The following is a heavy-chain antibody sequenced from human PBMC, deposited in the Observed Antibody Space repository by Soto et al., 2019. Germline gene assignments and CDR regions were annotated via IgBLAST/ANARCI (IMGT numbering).Heavy chain of an antibody. CDR3: ASAYGSGSIPDY. CDR1: GGTFSSYA. CDR2: IIPIFGTA. Sequence: SVKVSCKASGGTFSSYAISWVRQAPGQGLEWMGGIIPIFGTANYAQKFQGRVAITADKSTSTAYMELSSLRSEDTAVYYCASAYGSGSIPDYLGQGTLVTVSS. J-gene: IGHJ4*02. V-gene: IGHV1-69*06. D-gene: IGHD3-10*01.